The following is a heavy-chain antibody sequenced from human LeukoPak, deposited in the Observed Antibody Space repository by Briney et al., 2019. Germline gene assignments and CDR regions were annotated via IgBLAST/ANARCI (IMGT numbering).Heavy chain of an antibody. J-gene: IGHJ4*02. CDR2: ISAYNGKT. D-gene: IGHD6-19*01. V-gene: IGHV1-18*01. CDR1: GYTFTNYG. CDR3: ASSSGWELAHFDY. Sequence: ASVKVSCKASGYTFTNYGITWVRQARGQGLEWMGWISAYNGKTNYAQKLQGRVTMTTDTSTSTAYMELSSLRSEGTAVYYCASSSGWELAHFDYWGQGTLVTVSS.